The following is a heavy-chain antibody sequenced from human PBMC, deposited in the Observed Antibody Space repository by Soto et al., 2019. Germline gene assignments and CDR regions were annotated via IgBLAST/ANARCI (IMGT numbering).Heavy chain of an antibody. Sequence: GGSLRLSCAASGFTFTNYAMTWVRQAPGKGLEWVSSISDGDGTTHYADSVRGRFTISRDDSKNTLYLQMNSLRAEDTAEYYCATVHSTSRSFDYWGQGTLVTVSS. V-gene: IGHV3-23*01. CDR1: GFTFTNYA. CDR3: ATVHSTSRSFDY. D-gene: IGHD6-6*01. J-gene: IGHJ4*02. CDR2: ISDGDGTT.